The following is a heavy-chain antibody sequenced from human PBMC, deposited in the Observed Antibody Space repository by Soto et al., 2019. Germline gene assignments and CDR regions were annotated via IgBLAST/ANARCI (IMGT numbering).Heavy chain of an antibody. D-gene: IGHD3-3*01. CDR3: ARYYDFWSGYYGMDV. Sequence: SETLSLTCAVYGGSFSGYYWSWIRQPPGKGLEWIGEINHGGSTNYNPSLKSRVTISVDTSKNQFSLKLSSVTAADTAVYYCARYYDFWSGYYGMDVWGQGTTVTVSS. V-gene: IGHV4-34*01. CDR2: INHGGST. J-gene: IGHJ6*02. CDR1: GGSFSGYY.